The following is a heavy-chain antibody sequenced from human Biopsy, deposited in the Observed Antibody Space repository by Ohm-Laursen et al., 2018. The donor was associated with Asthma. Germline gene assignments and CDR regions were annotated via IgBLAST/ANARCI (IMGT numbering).Heavy chain of an antibody. CDR1: PGSINDYY. D-gene: IGHD6-13*01. V-gene: IGHV4-59*01. J-gene: IGHJ5*02. CDR3: ARATSTWSQSGPHFFDH. CDR2: VHSSGGT. Sequence: PGTLSLTCTVSPGSINDYYWNWIRQFPGKGLEWIGYVHSSGGTRFNPSLKSRVTVSVDTSVDQVSLKLSSVSAADTAIYYCARATSTWSQSGPHFFDHWGPGTLVTVSS.